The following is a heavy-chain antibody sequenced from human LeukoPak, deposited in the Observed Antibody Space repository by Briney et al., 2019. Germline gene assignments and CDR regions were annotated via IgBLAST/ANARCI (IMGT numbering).Heavy chain of an antibody. J-gene: IGHJ4*02. CDR1: GGSISSSSYY. D-gene: IGHD5-12*01. Sequence: DPSETLSLTCTVSGGSISSSSYYWGWIRQPPGKGLEWIGSIYYSGRTYYNPSLQSRVTISLDTSKSQFSLKLTSVTAADTAVYYCARYHNGYDDYWGQGALVTVSS. CDR3: ARYHNGYDDY. V-gene: IGHV4-39*07. CDR2: IYYSGRT.